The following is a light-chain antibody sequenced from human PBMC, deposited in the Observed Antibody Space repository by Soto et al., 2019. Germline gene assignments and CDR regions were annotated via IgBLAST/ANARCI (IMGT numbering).Light chain of an antibody. V-gene: IGKV1-33*01. CDR3: QQYYNRPIT. CDR1: QDISNH. J-gene: IGKJ5*01. CDR2: DAS. Sequence: IQMTQSPSSLSASVGDRVTSTCXASQDISNHLNWYQQKPGKAPKLLIYDASNLETGVPSRFSGSGSGTDFTVTISSLQPEDFATYSCQQYYNRPITFGQGTRLEIK.